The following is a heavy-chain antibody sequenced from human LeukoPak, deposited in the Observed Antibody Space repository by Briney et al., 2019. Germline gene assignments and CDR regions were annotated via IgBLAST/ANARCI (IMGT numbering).Heavy chain of an antibody. CDR3: ARDHPHYYDSSPDAFDI. CDR2: INHSGST. V-gene: IGHV4-34*01. D-gene: IGHD3-22*01. J-gene: IGHJ3*02. CDR1: GGSFSGYY. Sequence: SETLSLTCAVYGGSFSGYYWSWIRQPPGKGLEWIGEINHSGSTNYNPSLKSRVTISVDTSKNQFSLKLSSVTAADTAVYYCARDHPHYYDSSPDAFDIWGQGTMVTVSS.